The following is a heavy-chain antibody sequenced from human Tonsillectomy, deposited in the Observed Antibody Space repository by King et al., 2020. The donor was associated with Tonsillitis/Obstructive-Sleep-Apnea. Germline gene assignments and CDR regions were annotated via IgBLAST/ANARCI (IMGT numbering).Heavy chain of an antibody. J-gene: IGHJ4*02. D-gene: IGHD3-3*01. V-gene: IGHV4-59*01. CDR1: GGSISSYY. CDR3: ARAREYYDFYFDY. Sequence: QLQESGPGLVKPSETLSLTCTVSGGSISSYYWSWIRQPPGKGLDWIGYIYYSGSTNYNPSLKSRVTISVDTSKNQFSLKLSSVTAADTAVYYCARAREYYDFYFDYWGQGTLVTVSS. CDR2: IYYSGST.